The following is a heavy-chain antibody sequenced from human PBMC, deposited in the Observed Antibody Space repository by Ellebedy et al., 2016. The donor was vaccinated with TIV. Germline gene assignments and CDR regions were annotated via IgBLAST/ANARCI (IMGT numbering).Heavy chain of an antibody. D-gene: IGHD3-16*01. CDR2: ISWHSGSK. Sequence: SLKISCAASGFTFDDFAMHWVRQDPGKGLEWVSQISWHSGSKGYADSVKGRITVSRDNAKKSLYLQMNNLRPEYTDVNYCAKGGGTFSTDGIDIWGQGTMFTVSS. V-gene: IGHV3-9*01. J-gene: IGHJ3*02. CDR3: AKGGGTFSTDGIDI. CDR1: GFTFDDFA.